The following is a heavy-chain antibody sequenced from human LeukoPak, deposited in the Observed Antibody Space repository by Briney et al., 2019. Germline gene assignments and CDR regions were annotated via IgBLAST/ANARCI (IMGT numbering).Heavy chain of an antibody. J-gene: IGHJ4*02. V-gene: IGHV3-48*01. Sequence: GGSLRLSCAASGFTFSSYSMNWVGQAPGKGLEWVSYISSSSSTIYYADPVRGRFTISRDNAKNSLYLQMNSLRAEDTAVYYCARFRRGRWGQGTLVTVSS. CDR2: ISSSSSTI. CDR1: GFTFSSYS. CDR3: ARFRRGR.